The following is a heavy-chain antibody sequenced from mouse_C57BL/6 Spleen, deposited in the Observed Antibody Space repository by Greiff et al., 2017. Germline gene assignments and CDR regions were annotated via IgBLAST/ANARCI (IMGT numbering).Heavy chain of an antibody. J-gene: IGHJ1*03. Sequence: QVQLQQPGAELVMPGASVKLSCKASGYTFTSYWMHWVKQRPGQGLECIGEIDPSDSYTNYNQKFKGKSTLTVDKSSSTAYMQLSSLTSEDSAVYYCARYYGSSYRYFDVWGTGTTVTVSS. CDR2: IDPSDSYT. CDR1: GYTFTSYW. V-gene: IGHV1-69*01. D-gene: IGHD1-1*01. CDR3: ARYYGSSYRYFDV.